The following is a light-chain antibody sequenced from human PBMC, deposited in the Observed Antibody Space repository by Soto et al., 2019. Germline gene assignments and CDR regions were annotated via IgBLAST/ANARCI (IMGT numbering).Light chain of an antibody. Sequence: EIVMTQSPATLSVSPGERATVSCKTSQSVNTNLDWYQQKPGQVPRLLIYGPSTRAIGIPDRFGGSGSGTEFTLTITSLQSEDFAVYYCHQYHEWPMTFGQGTRLEIK. CDR3: HQYHEWPMT. J-gene: IGKJ5*01. V-gene: IGKV3-15*01. CDR1: QSVNTN. CDR2: GPS.